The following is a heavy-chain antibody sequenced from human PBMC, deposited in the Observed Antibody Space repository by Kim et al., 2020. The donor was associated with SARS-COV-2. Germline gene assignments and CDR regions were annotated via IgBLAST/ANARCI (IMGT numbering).Heavy chain of an antibody. D-gene: IGHD3-10*01. CDR3: ARASERNAFDI. V-gene: IGHV6-1*01. Sequence: NDYAVSVKSRITINPDTSKNQFSLQLNSVTPEDTAVYYCARASERNAFDIWGQGTMVTVSS. CDR2: N. J-gene: IGHJ3*02.